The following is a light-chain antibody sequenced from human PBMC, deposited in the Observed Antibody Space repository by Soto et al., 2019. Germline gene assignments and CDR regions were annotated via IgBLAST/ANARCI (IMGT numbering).Light chain of an antibody. CDR2: GAS. CDR1: QSFTPNHLGVTRHY. CDR3: QQYGSSPLP. J-gene: IGKJ4*01. Sequence: EIVLTQSPGTLSLSPGDRATLYCRASQSFTPNHLGVTRHYLDWYQQKPGQAPRLLMYGASSRAPGIPVKFSGSGSGPHFPLPIRRLEPEDFAVYSCQQYGSSPLPFGGGTKVEVK. V-gene: IGKV3-20*01.